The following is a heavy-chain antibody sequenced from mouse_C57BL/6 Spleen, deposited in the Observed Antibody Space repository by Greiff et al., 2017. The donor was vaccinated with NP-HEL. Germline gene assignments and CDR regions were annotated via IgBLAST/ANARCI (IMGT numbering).Heavy chain of an antibody. V-gene: IGHV1-9*01. D-gene: IGHD2-10*02. Sequence: VQLQQSGAELLKPGASVKLSCQATGYTFTGYWIEWVKQRPGHGLEWIGEILPGSGSTNYNEKFKGKATFTADTSSNTAYMQLSSLTTEDSALYYCARGAGFHTTLVEGWYFDVWGTGTTVTVSS. J-gene: IGHJ1*03. CDR2: ILPGSGST. CDR1: GYTFTGYW. CDR3: ARGAGFHTTLVEGWYFDV.